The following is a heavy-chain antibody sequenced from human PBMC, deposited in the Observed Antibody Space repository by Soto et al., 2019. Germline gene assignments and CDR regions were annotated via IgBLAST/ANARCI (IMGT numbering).Heavy chain of an antibody. CDR2: FRPSGSCM. V-gene: IGHV3-48*01. CDR1: GFPFSTYT. D-gene: IGHD3-10*01. Sequence: QLVESGGGSVQPGGSLRLSCAVSGFPFSTYTINWVRQAPGKGLEWLLYFRPSGSCMVYADSVTGRFVASRDNFKNIIYLQMDSMRVYATAVYYCGRDGGRGGEIDDRGQGALVTVSS. J-gene: IGHJ4*02. CDR3: GRDGGRGGEIDD.